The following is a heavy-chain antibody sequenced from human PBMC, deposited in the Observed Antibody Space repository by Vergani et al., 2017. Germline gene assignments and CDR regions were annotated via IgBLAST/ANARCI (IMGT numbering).Heavy chain of an antibody. V-gene: IGHV4-34*01. CDR1: GGSFSGYY. D-gene: IGHD3-22*01. CDR2: INHSGST. CDR3: ARGVIYSGYYYYYDMDV. J-gene: IGHJ6*03. Sequence: QVQLQQWGAGLLKPSETLSLTCAVYGGSFSGYYWSWIRQPPGKGLEWIGEINHSGSTKYNPSLKSRVTISVDTSKNQFSLKLSSVTAADTAVYYCARGVIYSGYYYYYDMDVWGKGTTVTVSS.